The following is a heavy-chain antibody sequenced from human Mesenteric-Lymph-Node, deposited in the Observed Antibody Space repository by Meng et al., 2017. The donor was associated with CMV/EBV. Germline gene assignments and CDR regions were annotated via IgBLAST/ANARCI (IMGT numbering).Heavy chain of an antibody. J-gene: IGHJ4*02. CDR2: ISYDGSNK. CDR3: ARVARTYYYDSSGRAGGSDY. Sequence: AMRWVRQARGKGLEWVAVISYDGSNKYYADSVKGRFTISRDNSKNTLYLQMNSLRAEDTAVYYCARVARTYYYDSSGRAGGSDYWGQGTLVTVSS. CDR1: A. D-gene: IGHD3-22*01. V-gene: IGHV3-30-3*01.